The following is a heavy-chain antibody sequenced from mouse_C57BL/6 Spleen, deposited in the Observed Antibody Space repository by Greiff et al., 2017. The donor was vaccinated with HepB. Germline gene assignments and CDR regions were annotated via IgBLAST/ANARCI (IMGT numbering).Heavy chain of an antibody. CDR1: GYSITSGYG. Sequence: EVQGVESGPGLVKPSQSLSLTCTVPGYSITSGYGWNWIRQFPGNKLEWMGYISYSGSTNYNPSLKSRISITRDTSKNQFFLQLNSVTTEDPATYYCARTARIKYWGQGTTLTGSS. CDR2: ISYSGST. J-gene: IGHJ2*01. CDR3: ARTARIKY. D-gene: IGHD1-2*01. V-gene: IGHV3-2*02.